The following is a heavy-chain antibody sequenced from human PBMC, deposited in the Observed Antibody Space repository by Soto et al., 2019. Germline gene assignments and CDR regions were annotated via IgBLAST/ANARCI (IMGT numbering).Heavy chain of an antibody. CDR3: ARDFLSNYYYYGMDV. J-gene: IGHJ6*02. Sequence: GASVKVSCKASGHTFTGYYMHWVRQAPGQGLEWMGWINPNSGGTNYAQKFQGWVTMTRDTSISTAYMELSRLRSDDTAVYYCARDFLSNYYYYGMDVWGQGTTVTVSS. V-gene: IGHV1-2*04. CDR1: GHTFTGYY. D-gene: IGHD3-3*01. CDR2: INPNSGGT.